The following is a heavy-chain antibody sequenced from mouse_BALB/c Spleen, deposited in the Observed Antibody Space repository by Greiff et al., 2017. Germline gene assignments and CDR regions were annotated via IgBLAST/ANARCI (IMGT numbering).Heavy chain of an antibody. D-gene: IGHD2-4*01. V-gene: IGHV3-2*02. Sequence: EVKVEESGPGLVKPSQSLSLTCTVTGYSITSDYAWNWIRQFPGNKLEWMGYISYSGSTSYNPSLKSRISITRDTSKIQFFLQLNSVTTEDTATYYCARSEDYGSFAYWGQGTLVTVSA. CDR2: ISYSGST. CDR1: GYSITSDYA. CDR3: ARSEDYGSFAY. J-gene: IGHJ3*01.